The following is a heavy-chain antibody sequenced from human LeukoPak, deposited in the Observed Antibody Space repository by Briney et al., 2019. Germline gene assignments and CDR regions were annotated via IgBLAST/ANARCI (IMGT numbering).Heavy chain of an antibody. CDR1: GFTFSSYA. Sequence: GGSLRLSCAASGFTFSSYAITWVRQAPGKGLEWVSAISGTSGSTYYADSVKGRFTISRDNSKNTLYVQMNSLRAEDTAVYYCARDSTAGISSGSYYYFDYWGQGTLVTVSS. V-gene: IGHV3-23*01. J-gene: IGHJ4*02. D-gene: IGHD3-10*01. CDR3: ARDSTAGISSGSYYYFDY. CDR2: ISGTSGST.